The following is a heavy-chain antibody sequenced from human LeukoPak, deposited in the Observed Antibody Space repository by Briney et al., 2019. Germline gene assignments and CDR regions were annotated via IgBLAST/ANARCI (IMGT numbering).Heavy chain of an antibody. Sequence: SVKVSCKASGGTFSSYAISWVRQAPGQGLEWMGRIIPIFGTANYAQKFQGRVTITTDESTSTAYMELSSLRSDDTAVYYCARDLPGDGYWSFWGQGTMVTVSS. CDR2: IIPIFGTA. D-gene: IGHD5-24*01. J-gene: IGHJ3*01. CDR1: GGTFSSYA. CDR3: ARDLPGDGYWSF. V-gene: IGHV1-69*05.